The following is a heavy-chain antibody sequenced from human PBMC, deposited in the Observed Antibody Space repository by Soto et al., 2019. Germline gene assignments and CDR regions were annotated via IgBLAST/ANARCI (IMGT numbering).Heavy chain of an antibody. CDR1: GGTFSSYA. CDR2: IIPIFGTA. Sequence: ASVKVSCKASGGTFSSYAISWVRQAPGQGLEWMGGIIPIFGTANYAQKFQGRVTITADESTSTAYMELSSLRSEDTAVYYCAIVSQYYYDTPSAFDIWGQGKMVTVSS. D-gene: IGHD3-22*01. V-gene: IGHV1-69*13. CDR3: AIVSQYYYDTPSAFDI. J-gene: IGHJ3*02.